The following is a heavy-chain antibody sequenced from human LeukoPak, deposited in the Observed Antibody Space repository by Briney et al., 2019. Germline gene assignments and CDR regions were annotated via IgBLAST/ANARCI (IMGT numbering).Heavy chain of an antibody. CDR2: ISSDGLNK. CDR3: ARGRSSPNRKY. Sequence: GGSLRLSCAASGFTFSNYAMHWVRLAPGKRLQWVSVISSDGLNKYYADSAKGRFTISRDNSVSTVYLQMNSLRPEDTAVYYCARGRSSPNRKYWGQGTLVTVSS. J-gene: IGHJ4*02. V-gene: IGHV3-30*04. CDR1: GFTFSNYA. D-gene: IGHD1-14*01.